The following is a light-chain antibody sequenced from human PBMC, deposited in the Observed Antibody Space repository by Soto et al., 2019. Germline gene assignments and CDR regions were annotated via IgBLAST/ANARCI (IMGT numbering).Light chain of an antibody. J-gene: IGKJ1*01. V-gene: IGKV3-15*01. CDR2: GAS. CDR1: QSISTN. CDR3: QQYNDWPRT. Sequence: EIVMTQSPATLYVSPGERVTLSCRASQSISTNLAWYQQKPGQAPRLLIYGASTRATGIPARFSGSGSGTEFTVTISSLQSEDFAVYYCQQYNDWPRTFGHGTKV.